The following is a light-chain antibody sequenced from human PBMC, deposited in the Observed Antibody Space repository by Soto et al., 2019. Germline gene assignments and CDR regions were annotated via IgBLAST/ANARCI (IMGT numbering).Light chain of an antibody. J-gene: IGKJ4*01. Sequence: VVLTQSPATLYLSLGESATLSCRASQSVGSNLAWYQQKRGQAPRLLIYDATERATGIPARFTGSRSGTDFTLSISSLEPDDFAVYYCQQRSDRLSFGGGTVVEI. CDR2: DAT. V-gene: IGKV3-11*01. CDR1: QSVGSN. CDR3: QQRSDRLS.